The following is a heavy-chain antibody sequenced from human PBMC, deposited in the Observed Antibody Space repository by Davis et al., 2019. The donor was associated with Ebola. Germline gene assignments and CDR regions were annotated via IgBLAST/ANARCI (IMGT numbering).Heavy chain of an antibody. CDR1: GYTFTSYA. CDR3: ARERHVVPAAKGANWFDP. CDR2: INAGNGNT. Sequence: ASVKVSCKASGYTFTSYAMHWVRQAPGQRLEWMGWINAGNGNTKYSQKFQGRVTITRDTSASTAYMELSSLRSEDTAVYYCARERHVVPAAKGANWFDPWGQGTLVTVSS. D-gene: IGHD2-2*01. V-gene: IGHV1-3*01. J-gene: IGHJ5*02.